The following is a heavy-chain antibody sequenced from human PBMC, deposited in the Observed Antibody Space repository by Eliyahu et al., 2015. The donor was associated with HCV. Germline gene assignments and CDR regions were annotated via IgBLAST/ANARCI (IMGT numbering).Heavy chain of an antibody. Sequence: QVQIQQWGAGLLKPSETLSLTCGVSGGSFSGYFWSWIRQPPGKGLGWIGEITHSGVTNYNPALKRRVTMSADTSKKQFSLNLTSVTAADTAVYFCARAWYSGSYDVHYNFDYWGQGALVIVSS. D-gene: IGHD1-26*01. CDR2: ITHSGVT. CDR3: ARAWYSGSYDVHYNFDY. J-gene: IGHJ4*02. CDR1: GGSFSGYF. V-gene: IGHV4-34*01.